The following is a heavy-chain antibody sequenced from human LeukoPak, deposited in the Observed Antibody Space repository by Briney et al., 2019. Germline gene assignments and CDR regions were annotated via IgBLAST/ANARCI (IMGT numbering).Heavy chain of an antibody. CDR1: GFTFSNYW. V-gene: IGHV3-74*01. CDR3: ARLRPWSPGWFDS. J-gene: IGHJ5*01. CDR2: INSDDSST. D-gene: IGHD3-3*01. Sequence: PGGSLRLSCAASGFTFSNYWMHWVRHAPGKGLVWVSRINSDDSSTSYADSVKGRFTISRDNAKNTLYLQMNSLKAEDTAVYCCARLRPWSPGWFDSWGQGTLVTVSS.